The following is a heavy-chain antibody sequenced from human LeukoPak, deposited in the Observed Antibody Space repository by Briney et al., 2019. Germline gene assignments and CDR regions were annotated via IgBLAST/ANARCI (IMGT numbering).Heavy chain of an antibody. CDR1: GFTFSNYA. V-gene: IGHV3-23*01. D-gene: IGHD3-22*01. J-gene: IGHJ6*02. CDR3: AKASSGYYYYGMDV. Sequence: GGSLRLSCAASGFTFSNYAMTWVRQAPGKGLEWVSVITGSGGSTYYADSVKGRFTISRDNSKNTLYLQMNSLRAEDTAVYYCAKASSGYYYYGMDVWGQGTTVTVSS. CDR2: ITGSGGST.